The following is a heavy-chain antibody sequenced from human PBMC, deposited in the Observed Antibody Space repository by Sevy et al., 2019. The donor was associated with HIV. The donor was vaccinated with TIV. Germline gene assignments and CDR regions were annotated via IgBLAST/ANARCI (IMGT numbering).Heavy chain of an antibody. CDR1: GFPFDDYT. Sequence: EGSLRLSCAASGFPFDDYTMHWVRQAPGKGLEWVSLISWDGGSTYYADSVKGRFTISRDNSKNSLYLQMNSLRTEDTALYYCAKPPEAYSYGMDVWGQGTTVTVSS. CDR3: AKPPEAYSYGMDV. CDR2: ISWDGGST. V-gene: IGHV3-43*01. J-gene: IGHJ6*02. D-gene: IGHD1-26*01.